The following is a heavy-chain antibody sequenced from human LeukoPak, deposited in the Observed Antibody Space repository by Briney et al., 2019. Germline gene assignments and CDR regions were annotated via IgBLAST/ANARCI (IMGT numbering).Heavy chain of an antibody. Sequence: PGGSLRLSCAASGFTFDDYAMHWVRQAPGKGLEWVSGISWNSGSIGYADSVKGRFTIPRDNAKNSLYLQMNSLRAEDTALYYCAKDPGGNSDYYYGMDVWGQGTTVTVSS. J-gene: IGHJ6*02. V-gene: IGHV3-9*01. CDR3: AKDPGGNSDYYYGMDV. D-gene: IGHD4-23*01. CDR2: ISWNSGSI. CDR1: GFTFDDYA.